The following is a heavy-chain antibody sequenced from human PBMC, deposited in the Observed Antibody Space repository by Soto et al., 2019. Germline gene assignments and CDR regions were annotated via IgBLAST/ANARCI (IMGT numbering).Heavy chain of an antibody. J-gene: IGHJ3*02. CDR3: ARDDTQKNYYFWSGHYTPEAFDI. CDR1: GFTFSSYW. CDR2: IKQDGSEK. Sequence: EVQLVESGGGLVQPGGSLRLSCAASGFTFSSYWMSWVRQAPGKGLEWVANIKQDGSEKYYVDSVKSRFTISRDNAQNSLYLQMNSLRAEDTAVYYCARDDTQKNYYFWSGHYTPEAFDIWGQGRMVTVSS. D-gene: IGHD3-3*01. V-gene: IGHV3-7*01.